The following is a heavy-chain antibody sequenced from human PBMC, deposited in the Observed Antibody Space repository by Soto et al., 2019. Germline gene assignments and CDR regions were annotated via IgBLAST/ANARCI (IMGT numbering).Heavy chain of an antibody. Sequence: SETLSLTCAAYGGSFSGYYWTWIRQPPGTGLEWIGYIYYSGSTNYNPSLKSRVTISVDTSKNQFSLKLSSVTAADTAVYYCARGTSSGRIHYYGMDVWGQGTKVTVSS. J-gene: IGHJ6*02. CDR3: ARGTSSGRIHYYGMDV. CDR2: IYYSGST. D-gene: IGHD3-10*01. CDR1: GGSFSGYY. V-gene: IGHV4-59*01.